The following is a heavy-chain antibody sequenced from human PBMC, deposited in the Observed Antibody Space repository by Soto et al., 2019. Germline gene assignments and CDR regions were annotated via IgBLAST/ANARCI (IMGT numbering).Heavy chain of an antibody. CDR1: GFTFDDYT. CDR3: AKDSVAAGTGLWFDY. V-gene: IGHV3-43*01. Sequence: PGGSLRLSCAASGFTFDDYTMHWVRQAPGKGLEWVSLISWDGGITYYADSVKGRFTISRDNSKNSLYLQMNSLRTEDTALYYCAKDSVAAGTGLWFDYWGQGTLVTVSS. J-gene: IGHJ4*02. CDR2: ISWDGGIT. D-gene: IGHD6-13*01.